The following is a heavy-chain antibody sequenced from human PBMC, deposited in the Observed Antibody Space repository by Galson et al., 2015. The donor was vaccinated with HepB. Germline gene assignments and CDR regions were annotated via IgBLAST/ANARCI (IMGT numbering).Heavy chain of an antibody. J-gene: IGHJ4*02. CDR1: GYSFTNSW. V-gene: IGHV5-51*01. D-gene: IGHD2-2*01. CDR3: ARGRGYCISTSCYEFDY. Sequence: QSGAEVKKPGESLKMSCKGSGYSFTNSWIGWVRQVPGKGLEWMAIIYPGDSDTRYSPSFQGQVTISADKSISTAYLQWSSLRASDTAMYYCARGRGYCISTSCYEFDYWGLGTLVTVSS. CDR2: IYPGDSDT.